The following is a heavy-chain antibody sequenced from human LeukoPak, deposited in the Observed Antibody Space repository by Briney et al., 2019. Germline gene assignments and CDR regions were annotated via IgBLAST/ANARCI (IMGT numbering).Heavy chain of an antibody. CDR1: GGTFSSYA. Sequence: EASVKVSCKASGGTFSSYAISWVRQAPGQGLEWMGGIIPIFGTANYAQKFQGRVTITTDESTSTAYMELSSLRSEDTAVYYCARANYYDSSGYYSPSFDYWGQGTLVTVSS. V-gene: IGHV1-69*05. CDR2: IIPIFGTA. CDR3: ARANYYDSSGYYSPSFDY. J-gene: IGHJ4*02. D-gene: IGHD3-22*01.